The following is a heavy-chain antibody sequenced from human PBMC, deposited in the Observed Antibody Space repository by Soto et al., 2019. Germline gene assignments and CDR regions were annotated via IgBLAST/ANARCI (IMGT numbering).Heavy chain of an antibody. D-gene: IGHD2-2*01. CDR2: IKGDGSEK. Sequence: GGSLRLSCAASGLSFSSSWMSWVRQAPGKGLEWVANIKGDGSEKYYVDSVKGRFTISRDNAKNSLYLQMNSLRAEDTAVYYCTTGGGYCSSTSCYYFDYWGQGTLVTVS. CDR3: TTGGGYCSSTSCYYFDY. CDR1: GLSFSSSW. V-gene: IGHV3-7*01. J-gene: IGHJ4*02.